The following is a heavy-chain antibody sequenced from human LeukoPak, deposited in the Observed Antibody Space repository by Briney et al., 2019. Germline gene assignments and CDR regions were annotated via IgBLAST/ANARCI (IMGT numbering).Heavy chain of an antibody. CDR2: IIPXLGRI. CDR3: ARDADDYDILTGYSKGNAFDI. CDR1: GGTFSSYA. Sequence: ASVKVSCKASGGTFSSYAISWVRQAPGQGLXWMGRIIPXLGRIKYAQKFQGRVTITADKSTSTAYMELSSLRSEDTAVYYCARDADDYDILTGYSKGNAFDIWGQGTMVTVSS. D-gene: IGHD3-9*01. V-gene: IGHV1-69*04. J-gene: IGHJ3*02.